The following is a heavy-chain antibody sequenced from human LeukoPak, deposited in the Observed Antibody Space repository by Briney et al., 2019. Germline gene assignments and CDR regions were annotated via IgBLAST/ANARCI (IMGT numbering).Heavy chain of an antibody. CDR2: INPSGGST. J-gene: IGHJ4*02. V-gene: IGHV1-46*01. CDR3: ASSRSSGYCYFDY. CDR1: GYTFTSYY. Sequence: GASVKVSCKASGYTFTSYYMHWVRQAPGQGLEWMGIINPSGGSTSYAQKLQGRVTMTRDMSTSTVYMELSSLRSEDTAVYYCASSRSSGYCYFDYWGQGTLVTVSS. D-gene: IGHD3-22*01.